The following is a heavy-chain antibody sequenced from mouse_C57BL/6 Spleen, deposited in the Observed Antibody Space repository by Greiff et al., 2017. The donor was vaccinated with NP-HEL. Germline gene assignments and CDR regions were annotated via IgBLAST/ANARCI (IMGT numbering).Heavy chain of an antibody. Sequence: QVQLQQSGPELVKPGASVKISCKASGYSFTSYYIHWVKQRPGQGLEWIGWIYPGSGNTKYNEKFKGKATLTADTSSSTAYMQLSSLTSEDSAVYYCARGRGITTVVEFDYWGQGTTLTVSS. CDR2: IYPGSGNT. CDR1: GYSFTSYY. J-gene: IGHJ2*01. D-gene: IGHD1-1*01. CDR3: ARGRGITTVVEFDY. V-gene: IGHV1-66*01.